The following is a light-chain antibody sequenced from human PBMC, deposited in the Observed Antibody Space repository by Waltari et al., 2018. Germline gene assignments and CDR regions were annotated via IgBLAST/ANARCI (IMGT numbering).Light chain of an antibody. CDR1: SSDVGDFNH. CDR2: DVN. CDR3: SSDTTSGSYV. J-gene: IGLJ1*01. V-gene: IGLV2-14*03. Sequence: QSVLTQPPSVSESPGQSIPLPCTGTSSDVGDFNHFSWYQQQPDKAPKLLIYDVNIRPSGVPDRFSGTKSGHTASLTISGLQVDDEADYYCSSDTTSGSYVFASGTKVTVL.